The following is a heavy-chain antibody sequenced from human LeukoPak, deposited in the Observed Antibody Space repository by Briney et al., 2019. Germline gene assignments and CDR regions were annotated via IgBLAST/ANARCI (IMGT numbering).Heavy chain of an antibody. CDR3: ARVRGWYVGDAFDL. Sequence: GGSLRLSCAASGFTVSANYMSWVRQAPGKGLEWVSVIYSGGSTYYADSVKGRFTISRHNSQNTVYLQMNSLTAEDTAVYYCARVRGWYVGDAFDLWGQGTMVTVSS. J-gene: IGHJ3*01. CDR2: IYSGGST. V-gene: IGHV3-53*04. CDR1: GFTVSANY. D-gene: IGHD6-19*01.